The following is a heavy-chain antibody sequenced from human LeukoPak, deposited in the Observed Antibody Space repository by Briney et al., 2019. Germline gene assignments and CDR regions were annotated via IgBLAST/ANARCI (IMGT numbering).Heavy chain of an antibody. Sequence: GESLKISCKGSGYSFSSQWIGWVRQMPGKGLEWMGIIYPDDSDTKYSPSFQGQVTISADKSISTAYLQWSSLKASDTAMYYCARRQYYDRPKYPPKPYYFDYWGQGTLATVSS. J-gene: IGHJ4*02. CDR2: IYPDDSDT. D-gene: IGHD3-22*01. V-gene: IGHV5-51*01. CDR1: GYSFSSQW. CDR3: ARRQYYDRPKYPPKPYYFDY.